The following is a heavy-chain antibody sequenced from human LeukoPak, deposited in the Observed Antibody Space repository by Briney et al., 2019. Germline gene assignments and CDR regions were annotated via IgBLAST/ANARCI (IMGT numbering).Heavy chain of an antibody. Sequence: PGGSLRLSCAASGFTFSSYAMSWVRQGPGKGLEWVSAISGSGGSTYYADSVKGRFTISRDNSKNTLYLQMNSLRAEDTAVYYCAKVAPTYYDFWSGYYMDYWGQGTLVTVSS. CDR2: ISGSGGST. D-gene: IGHD3-3*01. CDR3: AKVAPTYYDFWSGYYMDY. V-gene: IGHV3-23*01. CDR1: GFTFSSYA. J-gene: IGHJ4*02.